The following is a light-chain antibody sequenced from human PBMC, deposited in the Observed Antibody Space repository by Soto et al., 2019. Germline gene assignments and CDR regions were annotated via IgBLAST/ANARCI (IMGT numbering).Light chain of an antibody. J-gene: IGKJ2*01. CDR1: QSVSSSF. V-gene: IGKV3-20*01. CDR3: HQYGSSPYT. Sequence: EIVLTQSPGTLSLSPGERATLSCRASQSVSSSFLAWYQQKPGQAPRLLIYGASSRATGIPDRFSGSGSATDFTLTISRLEPEDFEVYYCHQYGSSPYTFGQGTKLGIK. CDR2: GAS.